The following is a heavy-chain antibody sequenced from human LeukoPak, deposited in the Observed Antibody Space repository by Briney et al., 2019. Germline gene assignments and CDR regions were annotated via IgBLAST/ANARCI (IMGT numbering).Heavy chain of an antibody. D-gene: IGHD2-2*01. CDR1: GGSISSYY. J-gene: IGHJ3*02. V-gene: IGHV4-59*01. Sequence: ETLSLTCTVSGGSISSYYWSWIRQPPGKGLEWIGYIYYSGSTNYNPSLKSRVTISVDTSKNQFSLKLSSVTAADTAVYYCARGNIVVVPAAMALDAFDIWGQGTMVTVSS. CDR2: IYYSGST. CDR3: ARGNIVVVPAAMALDAFDI.